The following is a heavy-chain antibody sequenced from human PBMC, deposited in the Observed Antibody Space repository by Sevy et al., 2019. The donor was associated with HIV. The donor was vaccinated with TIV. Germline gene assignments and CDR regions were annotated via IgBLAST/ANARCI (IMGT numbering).Heavy chain of an antibody. CDR2: ISSSGSSI. CDR1: GFTFSSYD. D-gene: IGHD5-12*01. J-gene: IGHJ5*01. CDR3: AKEEFSGYDFGS. V-gene: IGHV3-48*03. Sequence: GGSLRLSCTASGFTFSSYDMNWVRQAPGKGLEWVSKISSSGSSIYYADSVKGRFTISRDNAKNSLNLQMNSLTAEDTAVYYCAKEEFSGYDFGSWGQGTLVTVSS.